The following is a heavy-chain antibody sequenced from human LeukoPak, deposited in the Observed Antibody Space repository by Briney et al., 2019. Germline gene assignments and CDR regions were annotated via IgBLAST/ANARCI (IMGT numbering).Heavy chain of an antibody. Sequence: GGSLRLSCAASGFTFSSYAMSWVRQASGKGLEWVSAISGSGGSTYYADSVKGRFTISRDNSKNTLYLQMNSLRAEDTAVYYCAKGVYGSGSPFDYWGQGTLVTVSS. CDR3: AKGVYGSGSPFDY. CDR2: ISGSGGST. J-gene: IGHJ4*02. CDR1: GFTFSSYA. D-gene: IGHD3-10*01. V-gene: IGHV3-23*01.